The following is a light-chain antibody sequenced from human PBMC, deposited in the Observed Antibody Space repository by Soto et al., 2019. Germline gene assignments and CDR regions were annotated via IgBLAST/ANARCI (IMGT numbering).Light chain of an antibody. V-gene: IGLV2-8*01. Sequence: QSALTQPPSASGSPGQSVTISCAGTSSDVGGYDHVSWYQQHPGKAPKLMIYDVSKRPSGVPDRFSGSKSGNAASLTVPGLQTEDEADYYCSSFAGSNNVVFGGGTKLTVL. J-gene: IGLJ3*02. CDR2: DVS. CDR3: SSFAGSNNVV. CDR1: SSDVGGYDH.